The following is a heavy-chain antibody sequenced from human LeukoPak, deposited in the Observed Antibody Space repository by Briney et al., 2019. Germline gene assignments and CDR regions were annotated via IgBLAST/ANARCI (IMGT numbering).Heavy chain of an antibody. D-gene: IGHD3-22*01. Sequence: GGSLRLSCAASGFTFSSYEMHWVRQAPGKGLEWVSYISSSGSTIYYADSVKGRFTISRDNAKNSLYLQMNSLRAEDTAVYYCARSYYEYYYDSSGYYRPYFDYWGQGTLVTVSS. CDR2: ISSSGSTI. V-gene: IGHV3-48*03. J-gene: IGHJ4*02. CDR1: GFTFSSYE. CDR3: ARSYYEYYYDSSGYYRPYFDY.